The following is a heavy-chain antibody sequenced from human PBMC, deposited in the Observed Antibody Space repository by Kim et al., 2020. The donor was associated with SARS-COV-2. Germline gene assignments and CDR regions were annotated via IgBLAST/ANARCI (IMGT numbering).Heavy chain of an antibody. J-gene: IGHJ4*02. CDR1: GGSFSGYY. D-gene: IGHD2-15*01. CDR2: INHSGST. V-gene: IGHV4-34*01. CDR3: ARGGVVADPTDY. Sequence: SETLSLTCAVYGGSFSGYYWSWIRQPPGKGLEWIGEINHSGSTNYNPSLKSRVTISVDTSKNQFSLKLTSVTAADTAVYYCARGGVVADPTDYWGQGTLVTVSS.